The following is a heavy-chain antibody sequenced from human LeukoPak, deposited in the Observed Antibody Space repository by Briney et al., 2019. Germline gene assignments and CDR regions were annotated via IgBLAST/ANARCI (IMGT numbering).Heavy chain of an antibody. D-gene: IGHD3-9*01. Sequence: GGSLRLSCAASGFTVSSNYMSWVRQAPGKGLEWVSVIYSGGSTYYADSVKGRFTISRDNSKNTLYLQMNSLRAEDTAVYYCARSTYDILTGREDAFDIWGQGTMVTVSS. J-gene: IGHJ3*02. CDR2: IYSGGST. CDR1: GFTVSSNY. CDR3: ARSTYDILTGREDAFDI. V-gene: IGHV3-53*01.